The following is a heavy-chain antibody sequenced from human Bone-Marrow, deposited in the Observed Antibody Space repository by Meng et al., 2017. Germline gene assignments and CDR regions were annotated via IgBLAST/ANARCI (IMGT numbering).Heavy chain of an antibody. CDR3: ARDLGTNSPYTITSYYYYGMDV. D-gene: IGHD3-16*01. CDR1: GFTFSDYY. J-gene: IGHJ6*02. Sequence: GESLKISCAASGFTFSDYYMSWIRQAPGKGLEWVSYISSSGSTIYYADSVKGRFTISRDNAKNSLYLQMNSLRAEDTAVYYCARDLGTNSPYTITSYYYYGMDVWGQGTTVTVSS. CDR2: ISSSGSTI. V-gene: IGHV3-11*04.